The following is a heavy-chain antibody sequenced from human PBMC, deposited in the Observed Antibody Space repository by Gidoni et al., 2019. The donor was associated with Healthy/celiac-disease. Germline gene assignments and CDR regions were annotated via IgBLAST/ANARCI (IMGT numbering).Heavy chain of an antibody. V-gene: IGHV4-38-2*02. J-gene: IGHJ4*02. CDR1: GYSISSGYY. Sequence: QVQLQESGPGLVEPSETLSLTCTVSGYSISSGYYWGWIRQPPGKGLEWIGSIYHSGSTYYNPSRKSRVTISVDTTKNQFSLKLSSVTAADTAVYYGARMALRENPAFDYWGQGTLVTVSS. CDR2: IYHSGST. CDR3: ARMALRENPAFDY. D-gene: IGHD6-25*01.